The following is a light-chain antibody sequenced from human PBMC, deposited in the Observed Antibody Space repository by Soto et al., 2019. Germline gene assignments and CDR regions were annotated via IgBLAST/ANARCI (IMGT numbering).Light chain of an antibody. V-gene: IGKV1-39*01. Sequence: IQLTQSPSSLSTSVGDSVTITCRASQSIRNFLNWYQHKPGKAPDLLIYAASTLFSGVPSRFSGSGSGTDFTLTITSLPPEDFATYYCQQSYRAPYTFGQGTKLEIK. CDR2: AAS. CDR1: QSIRNF. CDR3: QQSYRAPYT. J-gene: IGKJ2*01.